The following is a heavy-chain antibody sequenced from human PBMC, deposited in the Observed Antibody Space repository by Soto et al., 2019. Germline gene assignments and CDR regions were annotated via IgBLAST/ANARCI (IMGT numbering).Heavy chain of an antibody. CDR3: AKRATMVRGVSSWYFDL. J-gene: IGHJ2*01. V-gene: IGHV3-23*01. CDR1: GFTFSSYA. CDR2: ISGSGGST. Sequence: EVQLLESGGGLVQPGGSLRLSCAASGFTFSSYAMSWVRQAPGKGLEWVSAISGSGGSTYYADSVKGRFTISGDNSKNTLYLQMNSLRAEDTAVYYCAKRATMVRGVSSWYFDLWGRGTLVTVSS. D-gene: IGHD3-10*01.